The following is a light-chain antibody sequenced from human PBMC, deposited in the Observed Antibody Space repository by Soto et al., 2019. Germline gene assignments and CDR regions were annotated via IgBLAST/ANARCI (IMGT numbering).Light chain of an antibody. J-gene: IGKJ4*01. Sequence: EIVMTQSPATLSVSPGERASLSCWASQSISSNLAWYQQKPGQAPRLLIYGASTRATGIPARFSGSGSGTEFTLTISSLQSEDSAVYYCQQYHNRPLTFGGGTKVEIK. CDR3: QQYHNRPLT. CDR2: GAS. V-gene: IGKV3-15*01. CDR1: QSISSN.